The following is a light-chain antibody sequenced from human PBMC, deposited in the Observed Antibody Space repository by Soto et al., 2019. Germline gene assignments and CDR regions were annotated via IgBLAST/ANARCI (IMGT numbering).Light chain of an antibody. CDR1: QSVSSS. Sequence: EIVLTQSPVTLSLSPGERATLSCRASQSVSSSLAWYQQKPGQTPRLLIYGASTRPTGIPARFSGSGSGTEFTLTISSLQSEDSAVYYCQQYNDWPLTFGGGTKVDIK. J-gene: IGKJ4*01. CDR2: GAS. CDR3: QQYNDWPLT. V-gene: IGKV3D-15*01.